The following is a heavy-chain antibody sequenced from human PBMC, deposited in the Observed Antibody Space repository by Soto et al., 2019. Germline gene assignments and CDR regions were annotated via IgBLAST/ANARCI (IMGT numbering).Heavy chain of an antibody. Sequence: SETLSLTCTVSGGSVSSGSYYWSWIRQPPGKGLEWIGYIYYSGSTNYNPSLKSRVTISVDTSKNQFSLKLSSVTAADTAVYYCAREGDYSSSPDTTIDFWGQGTLVTVSS. CDR3: AREGDYSSSPDTTIDF. D-gene: IGHD6-6*01. CDR1: GGSVSSGSYY. J-gene: IGHJ4*02. V-gene: IGHV4-61*01. CDR2: IYYSGST.